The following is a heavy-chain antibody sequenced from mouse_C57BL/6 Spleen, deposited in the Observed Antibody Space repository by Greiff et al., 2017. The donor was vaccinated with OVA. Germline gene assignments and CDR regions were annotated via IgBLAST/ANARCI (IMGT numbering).Heavy chain of an antibody. CDR1: GFNIKDYY. Sequence: VQLQQSGAELVRPGASVKLSCTASGFNIKDYYMHWVKQRPEQGLEWIGRIDPEDGDTEYAPKFQGKATMTADTSANTAYLQLSSLTSEDTAVYYCTTSGSSSFFDVWGTGTTVTVSS. J-gene: IGHJ1*03. V-gene: IGHV14-1*01. CDR2: IDPEDGDT. CDR3: TTSGSSSFFDV. D-gene: IGHD1-1*01.